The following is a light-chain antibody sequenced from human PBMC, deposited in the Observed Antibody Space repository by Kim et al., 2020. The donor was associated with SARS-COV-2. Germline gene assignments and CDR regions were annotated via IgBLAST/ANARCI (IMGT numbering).Light chain of an antibody. V-gene: IGKV3-20*01. CDR2: GAS. J-gene: IGKJ1*01. Sequence: SPGAGAARSCMAIQSVSSSYLAWYQQKPGQAPRLLLYGASCRASGIPDRFSGSGSGTDFTLTISILERDDFAVYYCQQYGSSPWTFGQGTKVDIK. CDR1: QSVSSSY. CDR3: QQYGSSPWT.